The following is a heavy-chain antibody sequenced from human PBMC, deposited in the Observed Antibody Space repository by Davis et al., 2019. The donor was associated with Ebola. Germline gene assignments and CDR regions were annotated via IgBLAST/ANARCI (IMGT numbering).Heavy chain of an antibody. CDR1: GYSFTSYW. V-gene: IGHV5-51*01. J-gene: IGHJ4*02. D-gene: IGHD1-26*01. Sequence: GESLKISCKGSGYSFTSYWIGWVRQMPGKGLEWMGIIYPGDSDTRYSPSFQGQVTISADKSISTAYPQWSSLKASDTAMYYCARHEIVGATTLGYWGQGTLVTVSS. CDR3: ARHEIVGATTLGY. CDR2: IYPGDSDT.